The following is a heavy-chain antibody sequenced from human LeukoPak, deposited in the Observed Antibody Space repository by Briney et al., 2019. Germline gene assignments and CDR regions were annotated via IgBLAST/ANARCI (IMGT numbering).Heavy chain of an antibody. CDR1: GGSISSYY. V-gene: IGHV4-59*01. J-gene: IGHJ3*02. CDR3: ARGNYYDTRFDAFDI. CDR2: IYYSGST. D-gene: IGHD3-22*01. Sequence: SETLSLTCTVSGGSISSYYWSWIRQPPGKGLEWIGYIYYSGSTNYNPSLKSRVTISVDTSKNQFSLKLSSVTAADTAVYYCARGNYYDTRFDAFDIWGQGTMVTVSS.